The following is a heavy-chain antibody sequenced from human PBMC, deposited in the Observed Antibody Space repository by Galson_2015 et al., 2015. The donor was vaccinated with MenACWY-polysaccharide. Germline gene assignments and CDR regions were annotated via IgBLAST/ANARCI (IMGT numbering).Heavy chain of an antibody. V-gene: IGHV3-30*18. J-gene: IGHJ4*02. CDR1: GFTFSSYG. CDR2: ISYDGSNK. D-gene: IGHD6-13*01. Sequence: SLRLSCAASGFTFSSYGMHWVRQAPGKGLEWVAVISYDGSNKYYADSVKGRFTISRDNSKNTLYLQMNSLRAEDTAVYYCAKDIAAALVLGLFDYWGQGTLVTVSS. CDR3: AKDIAAALVLGLFDY.